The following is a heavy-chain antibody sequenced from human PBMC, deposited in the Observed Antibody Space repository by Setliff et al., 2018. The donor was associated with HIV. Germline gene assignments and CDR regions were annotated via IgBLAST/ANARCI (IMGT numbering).Heavy chain of an antibody. V-gene: IGHV4-38-2*01. Sequence: SETLSLTCAVPGYSISSGYYWGWIRQPPGKGPEWIGSIYHTGSPFYNPSLKSRVTISVDTSNNQFSLKLSSVTAADTAVYYCARGGGTSSPIDYHYYIDVWGKGTTVTVSS. CDR1: GYSISSGYY. D-gene: IGHD6-6*01. CDR3: ARGGGTSSPIDYHYYIDV. CDR2: IYHTGSP. J-gene: IGHJ6*03.